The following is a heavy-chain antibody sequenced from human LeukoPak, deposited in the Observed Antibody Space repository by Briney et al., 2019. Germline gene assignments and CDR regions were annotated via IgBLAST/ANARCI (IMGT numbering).Heavy chain of an antibody. V-gene: IGHV1-69*13. D-gene: IGHD3-3*01. J-gene: IGHJ6*02. CDR3: ARVTPCWSGYPVSRYYYYGMDV. CDR1: GGTFSSYA. CDR2: IIPIFGTA. Sequence: SVKVSCKASGGTFSSYAISWVRQAPGQGLEWMGGIIPIFGTANYAQKFQGRVTITADESTSTAYMELSSLRSEDTAVYYCARVTPCWSGYPVSRYYYYGMDVWGQGTTVTVSS.